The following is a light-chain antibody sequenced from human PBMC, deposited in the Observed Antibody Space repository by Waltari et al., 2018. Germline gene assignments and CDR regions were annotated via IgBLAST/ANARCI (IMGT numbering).Light chain of an antibody. CDR2: VNSDGSH. V-gene: IGLV4-69*01. J-gene: IGLJ3*02. CDR3: ETGGHGTWV. Sequence: QLVVPQSPPASAPLGASVKLTCTLSSGHSSNVMAWLQQPAETGPRYLMKVNSDGSHSKGAQIPDRFSGSSAGAERYLTISSLQSDDVADHYCETGGHGTWVFGGGTKLTVL. CDR1: SGHSSNV.